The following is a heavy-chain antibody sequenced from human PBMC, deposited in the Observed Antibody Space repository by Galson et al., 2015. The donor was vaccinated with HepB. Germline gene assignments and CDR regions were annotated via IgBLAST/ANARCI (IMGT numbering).Heavy chain of an antibody. CDR1: GFTFSSYA. Sequence: SLRLSCAASGFTFSSYAMSWVRQAPGKGLEWVSAISGSGGSTYYADSVKGRFTISRDNSKNTLYLQMNSLRAEDTAVYYCAKDRSLRILYSPIYYFDYWGQGTLVTVSS. CDR3: AKDRSLRILYSPIYYFDY. CDR2: ISGSGGST. V-gene: IGHV3-23*01. J-gene: IGHJ4*02. D-gene: IGHD2-8*01.